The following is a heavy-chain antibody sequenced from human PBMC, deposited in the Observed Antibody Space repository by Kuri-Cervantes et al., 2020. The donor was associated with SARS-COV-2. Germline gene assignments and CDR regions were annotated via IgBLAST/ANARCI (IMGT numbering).Heavy chain of an antibody. CDR3: ARQMMSSITIFGVVITRNWFDP. V-gene: IGHV4-39*01. CDR2: IYYSGST. Sequence: ESLKISCTVSGCSISSSSYYWGWIRQPPGKGLEWMGSIYYSGSTYYNPSLKSRVTISVDTSKNQFSLKLSSVTAADTAVYYCARQMMSSITIFGVVITRNWFDPWGQGTLVTVSS. CDR1: GCSISSSSYY. J-gene: IGHJ5*02. D-gene: IGHD3-3*01.